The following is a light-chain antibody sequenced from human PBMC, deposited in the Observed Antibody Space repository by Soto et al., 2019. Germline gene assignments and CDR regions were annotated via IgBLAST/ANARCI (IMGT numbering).Light chain of an antibody. Sequence: DIQMTQSPSTLSASVGDRVTITCRARQRSSSWLAWYQQKPGKAPKLLIYDASSLESGVPSSFSGSGSGTEFTLTISSLQPDDFATYYCQQYNSYSWTFGQGTKVEIK. CDR1: QRSSSW. J-gene: IGKJ1*01. V-gene: IGKV1-5*01. CDR3: QQYNSYSWT. CDR2: DAS.